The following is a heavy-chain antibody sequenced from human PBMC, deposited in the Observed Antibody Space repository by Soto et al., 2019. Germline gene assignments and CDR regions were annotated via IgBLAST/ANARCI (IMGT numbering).Heavy chain of an antibody. CDR3: PRADYNDYFDF. CDR2: IDQSGST. D-gene: IGHD4-4*01. CDR1: GVSINTGGYS. V-gene: IGHV4-30-2*06. J-gene: IGHJ4*02. Sequence: QVQLQESGPGLVKPSQTLSLTCAVSGVSINTGGYSWNWIRQSPGKALEWMGHIDQSGSTYYNPSRKGRITISVDMSNNDFSLELTSVTPADTAVYFCPRADYNDYFDFWGQGALVTVSS.